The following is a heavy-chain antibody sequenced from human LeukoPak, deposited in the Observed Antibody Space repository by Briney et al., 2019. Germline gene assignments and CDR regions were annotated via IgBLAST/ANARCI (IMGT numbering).Heavy chain of an antibody. J-gene: IGHJ4*02. Sequence: SETLSLTCTVSGYSISSDFSWGWIRQPPGKGLEWIGSVYHSGSTYYNPSLKSRVTISVDTSKNQFSLKLTSVTAADTAVYYCARDRDLRWFFYWGQGTLVTVSS. V-gene: IGHV4-38-2*02. CDR2: VYHSGST. D-gene: IGHD2-21*01. CDR3: ARDRDLRWFFY. CDR1: GYSISSDFS.